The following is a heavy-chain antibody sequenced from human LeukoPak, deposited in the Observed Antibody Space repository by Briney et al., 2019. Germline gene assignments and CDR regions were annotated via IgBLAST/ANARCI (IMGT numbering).Heavy chain of an antibody. Sequence: GGPLRLSCAASGFTFSSYSMNWVRQAPGKGLEWVSSISSSSSYIYYADSVKGRFTISRDNAKNSLYLQMNSLGAEDTAVYYCARVKVRGAAYFDYWGQGTLVTVSS. CDR2: ISSSSSYI. J-gene: IGHJ4*02. V-gene: IGHV3-21*01. D-gene: IGHD3-10*01. CDR1: GFTFSSYS. CDR3: ARVKVRGAAYFDY.